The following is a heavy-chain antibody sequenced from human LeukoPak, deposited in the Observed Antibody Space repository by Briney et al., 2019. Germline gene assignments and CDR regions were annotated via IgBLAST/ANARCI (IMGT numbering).Heavy chain of an antibody. V-gene: IGHV3-9*01. CDR1: GFNFDQYA. Sequence: SGGSLRLSCATSGFNFDQYAMFWVRQAPGKGLEWVTGITWNSGTIAYADSVKGRFTISRDNAKSSLYLQMNSLRTEDAALYYCVRSVGSDWGHFDFRGQGTLVTVSS. CDR3: VRSVGSDWGHFDF. J-gene: IGHJ4*02. D-gene: IGHD7-27*01. CDR2: ITWNSGTI.